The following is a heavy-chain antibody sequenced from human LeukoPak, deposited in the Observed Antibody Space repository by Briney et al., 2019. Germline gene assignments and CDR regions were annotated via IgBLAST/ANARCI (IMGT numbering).Heavy chain of an antibody. CDR3: ARGGVTVFDAFDI. V-gene: IGHV4-31*03. Sequence: SETLSLTCTVSGGSISSGGYYWSWIRQHPGKGLEWIGYTYYSGSTYYNPSLKSRVTISVDTSKNQFSLKLSSVTAADTAVYYCARGGVTVFDAFDIWGQGTMVTVSS. J-gene: IGHJ3*02. D-gene: IGHD2-21*02. CDR2: TYYSGST. CDR1: GGSISSGGYY.